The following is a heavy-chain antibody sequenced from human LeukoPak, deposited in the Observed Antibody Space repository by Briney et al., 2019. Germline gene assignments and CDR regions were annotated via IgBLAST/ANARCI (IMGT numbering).Heavy chain of an antibody. V-gene: IGHV4-4*02. Sequence: SETLSLTCAVSGGSISSPNWWSWVRPPPGKGLEWIGEIYHSGSTNYNPSLKSRVTTSLDKSKNQFSLKLTSVTHADTAVYYXARAYYYYMDVWGKGTTVTVSS. CDR3: ARAYYYYMDV. CDR1: GGSISSPNW. CDR2: IYHSGST. J-gene: IGHJ6*03.